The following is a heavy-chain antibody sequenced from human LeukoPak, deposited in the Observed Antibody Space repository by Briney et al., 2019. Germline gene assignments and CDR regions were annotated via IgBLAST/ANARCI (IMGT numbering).Heavy chain of an antibody. CDR1: GGSFSGYY. CDR2: INHSGST. V-gene: IGHV4-34*01. CDR3: ARGVGGWYDY. Sequence: PSETLSLTCAVYGGSFSGYYWSWIRQPPGKGLEWIGEINHSGSTYYNPSLKSRVTTSVDTSKNQFSLKLSSVTAADTAVYYCARGVGGWYDYWGQGTLVTVSS. J-gene: IGHJ4*02. D-gene: IGHD6-19*01.